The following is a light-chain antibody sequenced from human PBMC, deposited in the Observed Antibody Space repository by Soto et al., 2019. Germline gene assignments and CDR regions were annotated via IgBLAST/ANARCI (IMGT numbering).Light chain of an antibody. Sequence: EIVLTQSPATLSFSPGERATLCCRASQSVSSYLAWYQQKPGQAPRLLIYDAFNRATGIPARFSGSGSGTDFTLTISSLEPEDFAVYYCQQRSNWPLTFGGGTKVDIK. CDR3: QQRSNWPLT. J-gene: IGKJ4*01. CDR1: QSVSSY. CDR2: DAF. V-gene: IGKV3-11*01.